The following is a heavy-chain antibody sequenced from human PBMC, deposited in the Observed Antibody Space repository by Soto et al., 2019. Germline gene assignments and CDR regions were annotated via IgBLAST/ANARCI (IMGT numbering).Heavy chain of an antibody. CDR3: ARRDSSGYYNWFDP. J-gene: IGHJ5*02. V-gene: IGHV5-51*01. CDR1: GYSFTRYW. D-gene: IGHD3-22*01. Sequence: ESLTISCTCSGYSFTRYWIGWVRQMPGKGLEWMGIIYPGDSDTRYSPSFQGQVTISADKSISTAYLQWSSLKASDTAMYYCARRDSSGYYNWFDPWGQGTLVTVSS. CDR2: IYPGDSDT.